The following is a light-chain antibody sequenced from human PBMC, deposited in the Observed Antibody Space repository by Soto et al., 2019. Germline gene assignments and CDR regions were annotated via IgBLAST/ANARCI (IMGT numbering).Light chain of an antibody. CDR2: GVS. V-gene: IGKV3-20*01. CDR1: QGVSRGY. J-gene: IGKJ4*01. CDR3: QQYGNLPLT. Sequence: EIVLTQSPDTLSLSPGERATLSCRASQGVSRGYLAWYQQKAGQAPRLLIYGVSSRATGVSHRFSGSGSGTDYTLTISRLEPEDFAVYYCQQYGNLPLTFGGGTKVDIK.